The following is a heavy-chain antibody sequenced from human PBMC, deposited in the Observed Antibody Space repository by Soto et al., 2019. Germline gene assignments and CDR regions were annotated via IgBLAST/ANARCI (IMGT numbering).Heavy chain of an antibody. V-gene: IGHV1-18*01. J-gene: IGHJ5*02. CDR2: ISAYNGNT. CDR1: GYTFTSYC. Sequence: GAPVKVSCKASGYTFTSYCICWVRQAPGQGLEWMGWISAYNGNTNYAQKLQGRVTMTTDTSTSTAYMELRSLRSDDTAVYYCARDGGYSYGFLNWFDPWGQGTLVTVSS. D-gene: IGHD5-18*01. CDR3: ARDGGYSYGFLNWFDP.